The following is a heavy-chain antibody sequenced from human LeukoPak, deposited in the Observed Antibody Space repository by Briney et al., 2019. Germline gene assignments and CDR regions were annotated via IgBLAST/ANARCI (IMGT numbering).Heavy chain of an antibody. D-gene: IGHD2-15*01. V-gene: IGHV3-23*01. J-gene: IGHJ4*02. CDR3: AKAKVVVAATSYFDY. CDR1: GFTFSSYA. Sequence: PGGSLRLSCAASGFTFSSYAMSWVRQAPGKGLEWVSAISGSGGSTYYADSVKGRFTISGDNSKNTLYLQMNSLRAEDTAVYYCAKAKVVVAATSYFDYWGQGTLVTVSS. CDR2: ISGSGGST.